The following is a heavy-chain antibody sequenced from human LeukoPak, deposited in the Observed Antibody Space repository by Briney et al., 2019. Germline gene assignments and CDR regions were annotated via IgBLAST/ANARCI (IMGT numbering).Heavy chain of an antibody. CDR2: ITPSGST. CDR3: ASSFYYDSRDY. J-gene: IGHJ4*02. Sequence: SETLSLTCVVYGGCFSGYFWIGIRQPPGKGLEWIGEITPSGSTNYSPSLKSRVSISIDTSKKKLSQILPSVTAADSAVYYCASSFYYDSRDYWGQGTLVTVSS. D-gene: IGHD3-22*01. V-gene: IGHV4-34*01. CDR1: GGCFSGYF.